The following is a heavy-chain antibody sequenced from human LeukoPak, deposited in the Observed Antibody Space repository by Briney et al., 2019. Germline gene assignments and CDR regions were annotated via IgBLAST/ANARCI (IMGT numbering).Heavy chain of an antibody. V-gene: IGHV1-46*01. CDR1: GYTFTSYY. Sequence: APVKVSCKASGYTFTSYYMHWVRQAPGQGLEWMGIINPSGGSTSYAQKFQGRVTMTRDTSTSTVYMELSSLRSEDTAVYYCAMPGDYYDSSGYYSQVDYWGQGTLVTVFS. J-gene: IGHJ4*02. CDR3: AMPGDYYDSSGYYSQVDY. D-gene: IGHD3-22*01. CDR2: INPSGGST.